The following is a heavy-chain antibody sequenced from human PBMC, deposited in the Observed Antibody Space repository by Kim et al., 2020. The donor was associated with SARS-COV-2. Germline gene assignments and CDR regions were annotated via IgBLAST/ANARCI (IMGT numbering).Heavy chain of an antibody. J-gene: IGHJ4*02. CDR1: GFTFSSYA. CDR3: ARGGYSYGWEIEGD. CDR2: ISYDGSNK. V-gene: IGHV3-30-3*01. Sequence: GGSLRLSCAASGFTFSSYAMHWVRQAPGKGLEWVAVISYDGSNKYYADSVKGRFTISRDNSKNTLYLQMNSLRAEDTAVYYCARGGYSYGWEIEGDWGQGTLVTVSS. D-gene: IGHD5-18*01.